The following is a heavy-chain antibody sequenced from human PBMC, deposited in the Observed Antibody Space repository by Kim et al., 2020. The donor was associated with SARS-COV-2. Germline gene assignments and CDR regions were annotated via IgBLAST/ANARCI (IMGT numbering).Heavy chain of an antibody. CDR3: AKDRGWGFGLNGMDV. CDR2: IRASGGST. D-gene: IGHD3-10*01. V-gene: IGHV3-23*01. J-gene: IGHJ6*02. CDR1: GFTFSSYT. Sequence: GGSLRLSCAASGFTFSSYTMNWVRQFPGNGLEWVPGIRASGGSTYYADSVKGRFTISRDKSKKTLYLQMDSLRVEDTALYYCAKDRGWGFGLNGMDVWGQGTTVTVSS.